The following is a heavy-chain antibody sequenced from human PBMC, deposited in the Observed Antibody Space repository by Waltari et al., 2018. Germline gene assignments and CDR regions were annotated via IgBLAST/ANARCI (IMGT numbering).Heavy chain of an antibody. CDR1: GGTFSSYA. Sequence: QVQLVQSGAEVKKPGSSVKVSCKASGGTFSSYAISWVRQAPGQGLEWMGGISPMLGSATDAQKFQGRVTITADESTSTAYMELSSLRSEDTAVYYCARGQQLLWFGELGWFDPWGQGTLVTVSS. J-gene: IGHJ5*02. CDR3: ARGQQLLWFGELGWFDP. D-gene: IGHD3-10*01. V-gene: IGHV1-69*01. CDR2: ISPMLGSA.